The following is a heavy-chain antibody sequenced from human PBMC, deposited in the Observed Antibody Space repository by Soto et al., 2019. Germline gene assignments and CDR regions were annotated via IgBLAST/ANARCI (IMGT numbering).Heavy chain of an antibody. CDR1: GGSISSGGYS. CDR2: IYHNRNT. CDR3: ARVPSP. Sequence: QLQLQESGSGLVKPSQTLSLTCAVSGGSISSGGYSWSWFRQPPGKGLEWIGYIYHNRNTYYNPSLKSRVTISVDRSKNQFSLKLSSVTAAVTAMYYCARVPSPWGQGTLVTVSS. V-gene: IGHV4-30-2*01. J-gene: IGHJ5*02.